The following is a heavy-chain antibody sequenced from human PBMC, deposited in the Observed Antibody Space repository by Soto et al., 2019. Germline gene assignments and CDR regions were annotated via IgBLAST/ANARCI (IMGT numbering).Heavy chain of an antibody. J-gene: IGHJ6*02. V-gene: IGHV3-48*03. CDR1: GFTFSSYE. CDR2: ISSSGSTI. Sequence: GGSLRLSCAASGFTFSSYEMNWVRQAPGKVLEWVSYISSSGSTIYYADSVRGRFTISRDNARNSLYLQMKSLRAEDTAVYYCARDDRIYTGLFGRTAGLDVWGQAATLTASS. CDR3: ARDDRIYTGLFGRTAGLDV. D-gene: IGHD3-16*01.